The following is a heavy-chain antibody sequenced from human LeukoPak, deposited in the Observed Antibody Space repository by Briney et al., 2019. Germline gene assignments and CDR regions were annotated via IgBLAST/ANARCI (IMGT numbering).Heavy chain of an antibody. CDR1: GGSISSGDYY. J-gene: IGHJ4*02. V-gene: IGHV4-39*07. CDR3: ASHYDILTGLAYFDY. D-gene: IGHD3-9*01. Sequence: SETLSLTCTVSGGSISSGDYYWSWIRETPGKGLEWIGSIYSSGSTYYNPSLKSPFTISVDTSKNQFSLKLSSVTAADTAIYYCASHYDILTGLAYFDYWGQGTLVTVSS. CDR2: IYSSGST.